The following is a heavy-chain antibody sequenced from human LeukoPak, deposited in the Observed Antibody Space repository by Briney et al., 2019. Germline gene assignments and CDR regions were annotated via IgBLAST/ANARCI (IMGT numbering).Heavy chain of an antibody. CDR1: GGSIXSXX. J-gene: IGHJ4*01. D-gene: IGHD6-19*01. CDR3: ARVLPYSSXWGVXY. Sequence: LTXXXSGGSIXSXXWSWIRQPPGKGLEWIGYIYXTXSTNYNPSLKSRVTISVETSKNQFSLNLISVTAADTAVYYCARVLPYSSXWGVXYW. CDR2: IYXTXST. V-gene: IGHV4-59*01.